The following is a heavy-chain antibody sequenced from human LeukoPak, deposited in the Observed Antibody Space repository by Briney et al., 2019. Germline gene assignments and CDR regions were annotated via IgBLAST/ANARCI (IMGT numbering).Heavy chain of an antibody. CDR1: GGSISSSSYY. V-gene: IGHV4-39*07. CDR3: ARELNYYDSSGYYN. J-gene: IGHJ4*02. D-gene: IGHD3-22*01. Sequence: SETLSLTCTVSGGSISSSSYYWGWIRQPPGKGLEWIGSIYYSGSTYYNPSLKSRVTISVDTSKNQFSLKLSSVTAADTAVYYCARELNYYDSSGYYNWGQGTLVTVSS. CDR2: IYYSGST.